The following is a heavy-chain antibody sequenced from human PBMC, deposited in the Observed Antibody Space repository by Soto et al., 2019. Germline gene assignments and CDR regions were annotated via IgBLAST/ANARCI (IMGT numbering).Heavy chain of an antibody. J-gene: IGHJ5*02. V-gene: IGHV1-18*01. CDR3: ARELGAYYYYSGGYRKNWFGP. D-gene: IGHD3-22*01. CDR1: GYTFSNYG. Sequence: QVQLVQSGAEVQKPGASVRVSCKASGYTFSNYGITWLRQAPGQGLEWMGWISAYNGNTNYAQKLQGRVTMTTDTSTRTAQMGLRSLRSDDTAVYYCARELGAYYYYSGGYRKNWFGPWGQGTLVTVSS. CDR2: ISAYNGNT.